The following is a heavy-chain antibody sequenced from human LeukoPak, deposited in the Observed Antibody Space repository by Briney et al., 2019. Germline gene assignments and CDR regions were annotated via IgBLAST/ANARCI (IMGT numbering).Heavy chain of an antibody. Sequence: GGSLRLSCKASGFTVSNNYMNWVRQAPGKGLEWVALIYSGGSTQYADSVKGRFTISRDNSRNTLYLQMSSLRVEDTAVYYCAGDPPGIAASVSGGWGQGILVTVSS. V-gene: IGHV3-53*01. J-gene: IGHJ4*02. CDR1: GFTVSNNY. D-gene: IGHD6-13*01. CDR2: IYSGGST. CDR3: AGDPPGIAASVSGG.